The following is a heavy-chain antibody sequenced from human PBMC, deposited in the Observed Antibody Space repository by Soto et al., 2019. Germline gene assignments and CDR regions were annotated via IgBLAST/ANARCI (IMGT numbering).Heavy chain of an antibody. Sequence: QITLKESGPTRVKPAQTLTLTCTFSGFSLTTNGVGVGWIRQPPGKALERLALIYWDDDKRYSPSLRRRLTITKDTSRNQVVLTMTNMDPVDTATYYCAHRAGLQGNWNGGYFDFWGQGALVTVSA. CDR3: AHRAGLQGNWNGGYFDF. D-gene: IGHD1-1*01. V-gene: IGHV2-5*02. J-gene: IGHJ4*02. CDR2: IYWDDDK. CDR1: GFSLTTNGVG.